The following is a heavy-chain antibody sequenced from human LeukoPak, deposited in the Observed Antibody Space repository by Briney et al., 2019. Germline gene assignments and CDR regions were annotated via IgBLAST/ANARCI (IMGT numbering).Heavy chain of an antibody. J-gene: IGHJ3*02. D-gene: IGHD5-12*01. CDR1: GGTFSSYA. V-gene: IGHV1-69*04. CDR3: AREHPISGYGDAFDI. Sequence: ASVKVSCKASGGTFSSYAISWVRQAPGQGLEWMGRIIPILGIANYAQKFQGRVTITADKSTSTAYMELSSLRSEDTAVYYCAREHPISGYGDAFDIWGQGTMVTVSS. CDR2: IIPILGIA.